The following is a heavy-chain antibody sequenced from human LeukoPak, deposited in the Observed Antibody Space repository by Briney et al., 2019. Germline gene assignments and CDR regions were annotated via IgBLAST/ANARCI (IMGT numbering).Heavy chain of an antibody. CDR1: GLTFSSYA. V-gene: IGHV3-23*01. CDR2: ISGSGGST. CDR3: AKDSGSYRPYYFDY. J-gene: IGHJ4*02. Sequence: PGGSLRLSCAPSGLTFSSYAMSWVRQAPGKGLEWFSAISGSGGSTYYADSVKGRLTLSRDNSKNTLYLQMNSLRAEDTAVYYCAKDSGSYRPYYFDYWGQGTLVTVSS. D-gene: IGHD1-26*01.